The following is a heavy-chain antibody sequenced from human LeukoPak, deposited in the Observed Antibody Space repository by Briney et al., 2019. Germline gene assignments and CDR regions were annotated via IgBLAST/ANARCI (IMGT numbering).Heavy chain of an antibody. D-gene: IGHD6-19*01. V-gene: IGHV3-21*01. CDR3: ARGSFSGWNSRKRKFDY. J-gene: IGHJ4*02. CDR2: ISSSSSYI. CDR1: GFTFSSYR. Sequence: GRSLTLSCAASGFTFSSYRANWVRHAPGEGLGWVSSISSSSSYIYYADSVKGRFTISRDNAKNSLYLQMNSLKAEDTAVYYCARGSFSGWNSRKRKFDYWGQGTLVIVSS.